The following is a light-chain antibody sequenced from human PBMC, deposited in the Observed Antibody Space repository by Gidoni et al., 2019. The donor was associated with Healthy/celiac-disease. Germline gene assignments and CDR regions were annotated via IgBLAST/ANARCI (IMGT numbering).Light chain of an antibody. CDR3: QQRSNWPLT. Sequence: EIVLTQSPATLSLSPGVRATLSCRASQSVSSYLAWYQQKPSQAPRLLIYDASNRATGIPARFSGSGSGTDFTLTISSLEPEDFAVYYCQQRSNWPLTFGGGTKVEIK. CDR1: QSVSSY. J-gene: IGKJ4*01. V-gene: IGKV3-11*01. CDR2: DAS.